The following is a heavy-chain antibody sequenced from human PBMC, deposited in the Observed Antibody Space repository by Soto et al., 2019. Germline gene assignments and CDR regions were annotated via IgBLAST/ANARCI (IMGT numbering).Heavy chain of an antibody. CDR3: ANTGPDEWPLDY. V-gene: IGHV2-5*02. CDR1: GFSLSTSGVG. Sequence: QITLKESGPTLVRPTQTLTLTCAFCGFSLSTSGVGVGWIRQPPGKALEWLAVIYWDDSKHYSPSLRSRLTIPNATTNHHVVLTTTNMYPMDRITYSCANTGPDEWPLDYWCQGTGVTVSS. D-gene: IGHD3-3*01. CDR2: IYWDDSK. J-gene: IGHJ4*02.